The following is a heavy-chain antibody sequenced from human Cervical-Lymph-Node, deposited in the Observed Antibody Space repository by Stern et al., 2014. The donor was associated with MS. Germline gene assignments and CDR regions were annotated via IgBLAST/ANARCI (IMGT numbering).Heavy chain of an antibody. Sequence: VQLVESGGGVVQPGRSLRLSCAAYGFTFSSYAMHWVRQAPGQGLEWVAVISYDGSNKYYADSVKGRFTISSANSKRTLLHQMNSLRAEDTAVYYCTRSDDFWSGYPDYYYYGMDVGGQGTTVTVSS. V-gene: IGHV3-30-3*01. J-gene: IGHJ6*02. CDR3: TRSDDFWSGYPDYYYYGMDV. CDR2: ISYDGSNK. CDR1: GFTFSSYA. D-gene: IGHD3-3*01.